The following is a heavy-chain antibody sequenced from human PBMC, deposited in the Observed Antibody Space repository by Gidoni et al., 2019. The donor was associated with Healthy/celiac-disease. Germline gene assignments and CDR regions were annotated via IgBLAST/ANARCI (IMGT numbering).Heavy chain of an antibody. D-gene: IGHD2-8*02. CDR2: FDPEDGET. V-gene: IGHV1-24*01. CDR1: GYTLPELS. J-gene: IGHJ4*02. CDR3: ATYSYCTGGVCYPAHFDY. Sequence: QVQLVQSGAEVKKPGASVKVSCKVSGYTLPELSMHWVRQAPGKGLEWMGGFDPEDGETIYAQKFQGRVTMTEDTSTDTAYMELSSLRSEDTAVYYCATYSYCTGGVCYPAHFDYWGQGTLVTVSS.